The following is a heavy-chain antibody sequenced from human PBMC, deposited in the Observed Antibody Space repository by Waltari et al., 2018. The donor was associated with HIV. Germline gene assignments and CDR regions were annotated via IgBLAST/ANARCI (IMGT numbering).Heavy chain of an antibody. CDR3: ASVKAPLVRGNWFDP. V-gene: IGHV4-38-2*01. D-gene: IGHD6-13*01. J-gene: IGHJ5*02. CDR1: GSSITSGYY. Sequence: QVQLQESGPGLVKPSETLSLTCAVSGSSITSGYYWGWIRQPPGKGLEWIGRIYHSGSTYYNPSLKSRVTISVDTSKNQFSLKLSSVTAADTAVYYCASVKAPLVRGNWFDPWGQGTLVTVSS. CDR2: IYHSGST.